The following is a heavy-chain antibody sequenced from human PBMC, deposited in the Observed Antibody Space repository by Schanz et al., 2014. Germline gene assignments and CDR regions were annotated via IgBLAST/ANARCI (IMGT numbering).Heavy chain of an antibody. J-gene: IGHJ4*02. CDR1: RYTFNTYG. D-gene: IGHD5-12*01. V-gene: IGHV1-18*01. CDR2: ISAYNGHT. CDR3: ARAFGGYDPAGALDY. Sequence: QVQLVQSGAEVKKPGASVKVSCEASRYTFNTYGLNWVRQAPGQGLEWMGWISAYNGHTDYAQKLQGRVTMTADTSTSTAYMDLRSLRSDDTAVYYCARAFGGYDPAGALDYWGQGTLVTVSS.